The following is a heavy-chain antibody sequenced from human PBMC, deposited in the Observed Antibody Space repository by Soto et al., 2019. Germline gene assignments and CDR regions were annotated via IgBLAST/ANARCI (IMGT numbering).Heavy chain of an antibody. V-gene: IGHV1-46*01. CDR2: INTSGGST. CDR1: GYTLSSNY. Sequence: QVQLVQSGAEVKKPGASVKVSCKASGYTLSSNYMVWVRQAPGQGIEWMGIINTSGGSTDYAQKFQGRLTMTRDTSTNTVYMELSSLRSEDTAVYYCASLEITGYWGQGTQVTVSS. CDR3: ASLEITGY. J-gene: IGHJ4*02. D-gene: IGHD3-16*01.